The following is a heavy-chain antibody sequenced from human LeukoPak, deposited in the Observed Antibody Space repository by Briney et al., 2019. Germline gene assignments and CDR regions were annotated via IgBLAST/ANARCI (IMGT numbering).Heavy chain of an antibody. V-gene: IGHV4-59*12. J-gene: IGHJ4*02. CDR3: ARRGHYASGYYFDY. D-gene: IGHD3-22*01. Sequence: SETLSLTCTVSGGSISSYYWSWIRQPPGKGLEWIGYIYHSGSTYYNPSLKSRVTISVDRSKNQFSLKLSSVTAADTAVYYCARRGHYASGYYFDYWGQGTLVTVSS. CDR2: IYHSGST. CDR1: GGSISSYY.